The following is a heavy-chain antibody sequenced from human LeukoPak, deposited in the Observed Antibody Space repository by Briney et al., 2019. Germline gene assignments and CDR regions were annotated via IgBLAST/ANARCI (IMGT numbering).Heavy chain of an antibody. CDR1: GYTFAGYY. Sequence: GASVKVSCKACGYTFAGYYMHWVRQGPGQGLEWMGWINPNSGGTNYAQKFQGRVTMTRDTSISTAYMELSRLRSDDTAVYYCASGIVVPSPHNWFDPWGQGTLVTVSS. CDR2: INPNSGGT. CDR3: ASGIVVPSPHNWFDP. V-gene: IGHV1-2*02. D-gene: IGHD2-15*01. J-gene: IGHJ5*02.